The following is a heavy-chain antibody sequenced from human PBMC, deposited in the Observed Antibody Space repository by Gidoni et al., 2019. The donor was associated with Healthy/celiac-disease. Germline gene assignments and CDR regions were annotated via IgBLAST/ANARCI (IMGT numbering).Heavy chain of an antibody. Sequence: QVQLVQSVAELKNPGSSVQVSCKASGVTSRTYAISWVRQDPGQGLEWMGGIIPIVGTANYAQKYKGRVTITADESTSTAYMEMSSLRAENTAVYYCARGGILTGKYYYGMDVWGQGTTVTVSS. CDR3: ARGGILTGKYYYGMDV. V-gene: IGHV1-69*01. CDR1: GVTSRTYA. CDR2: IIPIVGTA. D-gene: IGHD3-9*01. J-gene: IGHJ6*02.